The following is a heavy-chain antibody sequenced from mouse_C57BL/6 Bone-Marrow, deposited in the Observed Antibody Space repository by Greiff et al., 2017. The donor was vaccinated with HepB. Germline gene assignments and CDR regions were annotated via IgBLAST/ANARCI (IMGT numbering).Heavy chain of an antibody. CDR3: ARGNYSNYNWYFDV. CDR2: IDPSDSYT. J-gene: IGHJ1*03. D-gene: IGHD2-5*01. Sequence: QVQLQQPGAELVMPGASVKLSCKASGYTFTSYWMHWVKQRPGQGLEWIGEIDPSDSYTNYNQKFKGKSTLTVDKSSSTAYMQLSSLTSEDSAVYYCARGNYSNYNWYFDVWGTGTTVTVSS. V-gene: IGHV1-69*01. CDR1: GYTFTSYW.